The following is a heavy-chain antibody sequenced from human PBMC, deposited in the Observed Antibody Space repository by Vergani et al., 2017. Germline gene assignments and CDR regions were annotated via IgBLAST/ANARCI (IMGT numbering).Heavy chain of an antibody. J-gene: IGHJ4*02. D-gene: IGHD5-12*01. CDR2: ISYDGSNK. CDR3: AKDQDSGYDPIDY. CDR1: GFTFSSYG. V-gene: IGHV3-30*18. Sequence: QVQLVESGGGVVQPGRSLRLSCAASGFTFSSYGMHWVRQAPGKGLEWVAVISYDGSNKYYADSVKGRFTISRDNSKSTLHLQMNSLRAEDTAVYYCAKDQDSGYDPIDYWGQGTLVTVSS.